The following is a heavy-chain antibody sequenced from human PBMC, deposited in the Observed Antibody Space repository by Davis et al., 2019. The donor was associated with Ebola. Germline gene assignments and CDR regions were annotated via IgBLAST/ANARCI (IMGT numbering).Heavy chain of an antibody. J-gene: IGHJ4*02. D-gene: IGHD1-7*01. CDR3: ARGELGGDY. CDR1: GITFNRAW. Sequence: PGGSLRLSCAASGITFNRAWMSWVRQAPGKGLERFSYISSSSSTINYADSVKGRFTISRDNAKNSLYLQMNSLRDEDTAVYYCARGELGGDYYGQGTLVTVSS. V-gene: IGHV3-48*02. CDR2: ISSSSSTI.